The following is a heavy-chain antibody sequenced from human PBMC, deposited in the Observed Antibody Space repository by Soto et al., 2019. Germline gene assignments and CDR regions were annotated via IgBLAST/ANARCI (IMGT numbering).Heavy chain of an antibody. CDR1: GFTFSSLA. D-gene: IGHD2-15*01. J-gene: IGHJ4*02. CDR2: TNGDGGGT. CDR3: AKAAGQHVVAYYFDS. Sequence: EVQLLESGGGLVQPGGSLRLSCAASGFTFSSLAMSWVRQAPGKGLQWVSMITNGDGGGTYYADSVKGRFTISRDNSNNTLYLQMNGLRAEDTAVYYCAKAAGQHVVAYYFDSWGQGTLVTVSS. V-gene: IGHV3-23*01.